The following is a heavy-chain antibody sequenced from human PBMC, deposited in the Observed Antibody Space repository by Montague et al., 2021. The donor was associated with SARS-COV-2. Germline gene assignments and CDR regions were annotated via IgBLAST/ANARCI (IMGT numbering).Heavy chain of an antibody. CDR2: ISYSGRT. CDR1: GGSVSSSPYY. V-gene: IGHV4-39*01. D-gene: IGHD3-10*01. CDR3: ASSYYYGSGTYVYNYYMDV. J-gene: IGHJ6*03. Sequence: SETLSLTCTVSGGSVSSSPYYWGWIRQPPGRGLEWVGSISYSGRTYFXXXLKSRLTISVDSSENQFSLRLSSVTAADTAVNYCASSYYYGSGTYVYNYYMDVWGKGTTVTVPS.